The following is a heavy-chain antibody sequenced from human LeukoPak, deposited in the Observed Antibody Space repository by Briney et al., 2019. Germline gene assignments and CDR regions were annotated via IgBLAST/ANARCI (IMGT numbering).Heavy chain of an antibody. CDR1: GGSISTYY. CDR3: ARDRESGSYLREGWFDP. V-gene: IGHV4-59*12. J-gene: IGHJ5*02. CDR2: IFYSGST. D-gene: IGHD1-26*01. Sequence: SETLSLTCTVSGGSISTYYWSWIRQPPGKGLEWIGFIFYSGSTNYNPSLKSRVTISVDTSKNQFSLKPSSVTAADTAVYYCARDRESGSYLREGWFDPWGQGTLVTVSS.